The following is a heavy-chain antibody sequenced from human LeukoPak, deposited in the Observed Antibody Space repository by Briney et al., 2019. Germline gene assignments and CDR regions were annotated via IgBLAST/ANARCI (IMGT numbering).Heavy chain of an antibody. D-gene: IGHD3-3*01. Sequence: PSETLSLTCTVSGGSISSSSYYWGWIRQPPGKGLEWIGSIYYSGSTYYNPSLKSRVTISVDTSKNQFSLKLSSVTAADTAVYYCASTMAVRVYNWFDPWGQGALVTVSS. CDR3: ASTMAVRVYNWFDP. V-gene: IGHV4-39*01. J-gene: IGHJ5*02. CDR1: GGSISSSSYY. CDR2: IYYSGST.